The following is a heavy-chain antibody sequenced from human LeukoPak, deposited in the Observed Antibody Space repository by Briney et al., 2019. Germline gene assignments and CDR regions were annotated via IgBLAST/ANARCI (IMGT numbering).Heavy chain of an antibody. V-gene: IGHV4-30-2*01. Sequence: SETLSLTCTVSGGSISSGGYYWSWIRQPPGKGLEWIGYIYHSGSTYYNPSLKSRVTISVDRSKNQFSLKLSSVTAADTAVYYCARRASGPRGFDYWGQGTLVTVSS. J-gene: IGHJ4*02. CDR2: IYHSGST. CDR1: GGSISSGGYY. D-gene: IGHD6-19*01. CDR3: ARRASGPRGFDY.